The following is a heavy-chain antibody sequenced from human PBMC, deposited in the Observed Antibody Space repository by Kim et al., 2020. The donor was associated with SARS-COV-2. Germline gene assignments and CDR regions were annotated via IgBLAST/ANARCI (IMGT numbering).Heavy chain of an antibody. V-gene: IGHV3-73*01. J-gene: IGHJ4*02. Sequence: GGSLRLSCAASGFTFSGSAMHWVRQASGTGLEWVGRIRSKANSYATAYAASVKGRFTISRDDSKNTAYLQMNSLKTEDTAVYYCTRHLPYSSSSGGVDYWGQGTLVTVSS. D-gene: IGHD6-6*01. CDR2: IRSKANSYAT. CDR1: GFTFSGSA. CDR3: TRHLPYSSSSGGVDY.